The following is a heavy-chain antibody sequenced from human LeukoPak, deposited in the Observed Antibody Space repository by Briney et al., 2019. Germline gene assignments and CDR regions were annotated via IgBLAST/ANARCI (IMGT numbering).Heavy chain of an antibody. Sequence: AGGSLRLSCAASGFTFSSYTMNWVRQAPGKGLEWVSYISSTSGTIYYADSVKGRFTISRDNAKNSLYLQMNSLRDEDTAVYYCARKYYGSGNYYIDYWGQGTLVTVSS. J-gene: IGHJ4*02. CDR2: ISSTSGTI. D-gene: IGHD3-10*01. CDR3: ARKYYGSGNYYIDY. CDR1: GFTFSSYT. V-gene: IGHV3-48*02.